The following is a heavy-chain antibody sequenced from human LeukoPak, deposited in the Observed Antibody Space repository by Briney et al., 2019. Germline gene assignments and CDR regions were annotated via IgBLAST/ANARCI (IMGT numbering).Heavy chain of an antibody. CDR2: IYTSGST. CDR1: GGSISSGSHY. CDR3: AAVVVPAATGYYGMDV. J-gene: IGHJ6*02. V-gene: IGHV4-61*02. D-gene: IGHD2-2*01. Sequence: SETLSLTCTVSGGSISSGSHYWSWIRQPAGKGLEWIGRIYTSGSTNYNPSLKSRVTISVDTSKNQFSLKLSSVTAADTAVYYCAAVVVPAATGYYGMDVWGQGTTVTVSS.